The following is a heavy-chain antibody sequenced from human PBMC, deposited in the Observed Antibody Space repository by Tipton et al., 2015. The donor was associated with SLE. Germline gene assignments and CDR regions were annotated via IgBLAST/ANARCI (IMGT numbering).Heavy chain of an antibody. D-gene: IGHD3-10*01. CDR2: IYSGGSVS. J-gene: IGHJ6*03. Sequence: SLRLSCAASGLTFSNHAMSWVRQAPGRGLEWVSIIYSGGSVSYYGDSVKGRTTFSRDDSKNMLDLEMNSLRVEDTAVYYCARAGSSYKYYVDVWGRGTTVSVSS. CDR1: GLTFSNHA. V-gene: IGHV3-23*03. CDR3: ARAGSSYKYYVDV.